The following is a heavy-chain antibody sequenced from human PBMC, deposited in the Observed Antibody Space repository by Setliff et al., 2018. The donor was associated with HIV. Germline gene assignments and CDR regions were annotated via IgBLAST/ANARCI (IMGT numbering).Heavy chain of an antibody. CDR2: INPSDNRT. D-gene: IGHD6-19*01. J-gene: IGHJ4*02. CDR3: ASHAKTVDNGLLDH. V-gene: IGHV1-46*01. CDR1: GYTFTAYF. Sequence: ASVKVSCKASGYTFTAYFIHWVRQAPGQGLEWMGWINPSDNRTYYAQKFQGRVTMTRDTSTSSVYMELRSLRSEDTAVYYCASHAKTVDNGLLDHWGQGTLVTVSS.